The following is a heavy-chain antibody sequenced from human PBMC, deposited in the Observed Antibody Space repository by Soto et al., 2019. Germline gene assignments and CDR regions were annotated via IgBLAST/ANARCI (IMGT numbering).Heavy chain of an antibody. Sequence: QVQLQESGPGLVKPSQTLSLTCTVSGGSISSGGYYWSWIRQHPGKGLEWIGYIYYSGSTYYNPSIKSRVPKSVDTSKNQFSLKLSSVTAADTAVYYWARDHAGYCSGGSCPSDWFDPWGQGTLGTVSS. J-gene: IGHJ5*02. D-gene: IGHD2-15*01. CDR2: IYYSGST. CDR3: ARDHAGYCSGGSCPSDWFDP. V-gene: IGHV4-31*03. CDR1: GGSISSGGYY.